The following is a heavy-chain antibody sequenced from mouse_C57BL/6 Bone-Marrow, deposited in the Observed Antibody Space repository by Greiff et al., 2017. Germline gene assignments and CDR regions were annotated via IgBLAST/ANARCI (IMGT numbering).Heavy chain of an antibody. D-gene: IGHD5-1-1*01. V-gene: IGHV1-7*01. J-gene: IGHJ2*01. CDR1: GYTFTSYW. Sequence: QVQLQQSGAELAKPGASVKLSCKASGYTFTSYWMHWVKQRPGQGLEWIGYINPSSGYTTYNQKFKDKATLTADKSSSTAYMQLSSLTSEDSAVYYCAQGNTSFDYWGQGTPLTVSS. CDR2: INPSSGYT. CDR3: AQGNTSFDY.